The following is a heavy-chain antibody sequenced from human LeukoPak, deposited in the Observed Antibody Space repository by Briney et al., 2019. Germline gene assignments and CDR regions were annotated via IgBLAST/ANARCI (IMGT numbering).Heavy chain of an antibody. CDR3: ARTPGYDYGAHFDY. Sequence: SQTLSLTCTVSGGSISSGSYYWSWIRQPAGKGLEWIGRIYTSGSTNYNPSLKSRVTISVDTSKNQFSLKLSSVTAADTAVYYCARTPGYDYGAHFDYWGQGTLVTVSS. CDR1: GGSISSGSYY. J-gene: IGHJ4*02. V-gene: IGHV4-61*02. CDR2: IYTSGST. D-gene: IGHD4-17*01.